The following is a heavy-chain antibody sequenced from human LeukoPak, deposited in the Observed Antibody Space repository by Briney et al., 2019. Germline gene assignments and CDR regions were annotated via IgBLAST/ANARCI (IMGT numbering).Heavy chain of an antibody. CDR1: GGTFSSYA. CDR3: ARGQGLLWFGELLSPADY. V-gene: IGHV1-69*06. Sequence: ASVKVSCKASGGTFSSYAISWVRQAPGQGLEWMGGIIPIFGTANYAQKFQGRVTITADKSTSTAYMELSSLRSEDTAVYYCARGQGLLWFGELLSPADYWGQGTLVTVSS. CDR2: IIPIFGTA. D-gene: IGHD3-10*01. J-gene: IGHJ4*02.